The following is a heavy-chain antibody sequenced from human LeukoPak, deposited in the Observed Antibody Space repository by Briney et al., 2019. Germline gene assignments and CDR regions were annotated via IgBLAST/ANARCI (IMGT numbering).Heavy chain of an antibody. J-gene: IGHJ5*02. CDR3: ARVAAAVPDQ. Sequence: PGGSLRLSCAASGFTFTTYWMSWVRQAPGKGLEWVANIKQDGSEKYYMDSVKGRFPISRDNAKNSLYLLMSSLRAEDTAVYYCARVAAAVPDQWGQGTLVTVSS. D-gene: IGHD6-13*01. CDR1: GFTFTTYW. V-gene: IGHV3-7*04. CDR2: IKQDGSEK.